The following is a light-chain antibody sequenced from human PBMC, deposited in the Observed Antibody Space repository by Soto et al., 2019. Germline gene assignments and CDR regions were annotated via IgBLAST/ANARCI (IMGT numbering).Light chain of an antibody. Sequence: DLQMTQSPSSLSASVGDRVTITCRASQSISTYINWYQQKPGKAPKFLIYAASTLQSGVPSRFSGSGSGTDFTLTISSLQPEDFATYYCQQSNNIPLTFGGGTKVEIK. CDR2: AAS. V-gene: IGKV1-39*01. CDR1: QSISTY. J-gene: IGKJ4*01. CDR3: QQSNNIPLT.